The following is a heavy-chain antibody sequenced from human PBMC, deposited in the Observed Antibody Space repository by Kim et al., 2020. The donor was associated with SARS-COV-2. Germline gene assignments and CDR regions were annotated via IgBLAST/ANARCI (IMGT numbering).Heavy chain of an antibody. CDR1: GFTFSSYA. CDR3: ANLPGVVVVAATQHYYYGMDV. V-gene: IGHV3-23*01. Sequence: GGSLRLSCAASGFTFSSYAMRWVRQAPGKGLEWVSAISGSGGSTYYADSVKGRFTISRDNSKNTLYLQMNSLRAEDTAVYYCANLPGVVVVAATQHYYYGMDVWAQGTTVTVSS. J-gene: IGHJ6*01. CDR2: ISGSGGST. D-gene: IGHD2-15*01.